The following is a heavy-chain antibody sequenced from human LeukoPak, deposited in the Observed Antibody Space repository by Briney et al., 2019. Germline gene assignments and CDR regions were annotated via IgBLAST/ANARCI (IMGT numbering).Heavy chain of an antibody. CDR3: AKISISSWHRRNTY. Sequence: PGGSLRLSCAPSGFTFSNSCMISGRQAPGKGLQWVSVISHSGVNTYYADSVKGRFTISRDSSKKTLFMQRNSLRAEDTAVYYSAKISISSWHRRNTYWGGGCLVTVSS. CDR1: GFTFSNSC. CDR2: ISHSGVNT. J-gene: IGHJ4*02. D-gene: IGHD3-3*02. V-gene: IGHV3-23*01.